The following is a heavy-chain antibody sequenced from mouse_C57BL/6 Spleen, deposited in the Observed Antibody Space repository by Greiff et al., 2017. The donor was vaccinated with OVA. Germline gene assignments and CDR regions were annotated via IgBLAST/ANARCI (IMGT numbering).Heavy chain of an antibody. CDR2: IYPGSGST. CDR1: GYTFTSYW. Sequence: QVQLQQPGAELVKPGASVKMSCKASGYTFTSYWITWVKQRPGQGLEWIGDIYPGSGSTNYNEKFKSKATLTVDTSSSTAYMQLSSLTSEDSAVYYCARQAVYDYDDGGAMDYWGQGTSVTVSS. D-gene: IGHD2-4*01. V-gene: IGHV1-55*01. J-gene: IGHJ4*01. CDR3: ARQAVYDYDDGGAMDY.